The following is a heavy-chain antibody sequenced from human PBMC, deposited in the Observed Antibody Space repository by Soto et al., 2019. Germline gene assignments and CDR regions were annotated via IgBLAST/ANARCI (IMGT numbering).Heavy chain of an antibody. V-gene: IGHV3-72*01. Sequence: EVQLVESGGGLVQPGGSLRLSCAASGFSFSDHYMNWVRQAPGKGLEWVGRARNKAFSYTTDYAASVKGRFTISRDDSTNSLYLQLDSLKTEDTAIYYCAREWGTRGMFDYWGQGTQVTVSS. J-gene: IGHJ4*02. CDR2: ARNKAFSYTT. CDR3: AREWGTRGMFDY. D-gene: IGHD3-16*01. CDR1: GFSFSDHY.